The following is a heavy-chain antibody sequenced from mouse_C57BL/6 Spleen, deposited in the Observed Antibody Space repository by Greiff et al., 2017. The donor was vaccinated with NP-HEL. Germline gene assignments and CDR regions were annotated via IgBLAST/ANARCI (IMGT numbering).Heavy chain of an antibody. V-gene: IGHV1-81*01. Sequence: QVQLQQSGAELARPGASVKLSCKASGYTFTSYGISWVKQRTGQGLEWIGEIYPRSGNTYYNEKFKGKATLTADQSSSTAYMELRSLTSEDSAVYFCARGVVAHWYFDVWGTGTTVTVSS. CDR2: IYPRSGNT. CDR1: GYTFTSYG. J-gene: IGHJ1*03. CDR3: ARGVVAHWYFDV. D-gene: IGHD1-1*01.